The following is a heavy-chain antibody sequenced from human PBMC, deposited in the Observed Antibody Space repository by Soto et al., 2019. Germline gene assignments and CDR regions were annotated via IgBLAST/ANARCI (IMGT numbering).Heavy chain of an antibody. D-gene: IGHD2-15*01. J-gene: IGHJ5*02. V-gene: IGHV1-8*01. Sequence: QVQLVQSGAEVKKPGASVRVSCKASGYTFTSSDVYWVRQATGQGLELMGWMNPNTGNTGYAQKFQGRVTITRNTSISTAYMELSSLRSEDTAVYYCARGSNHFSCGSCYSDWFDPWGQGTPVTVSS. CDR3: ARGSNHFSCGSCYSDWFDP. CDR1: GYTFTSSD. CDR2: MNPNTGNT.